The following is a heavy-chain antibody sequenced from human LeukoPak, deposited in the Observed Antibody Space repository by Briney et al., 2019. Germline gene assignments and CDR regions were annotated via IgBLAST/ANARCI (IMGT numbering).Heavy chain of an antibody. CDR3: ARAAAGTNSWYYFDY. CDR1: GDSISSGDNY. J-gene: IGHJ4*02. V-gene: IGHV4-30-4*01. Sequence: ASETLSLTCTVSGDSISSGDNYWSWIRQPPGKGLEWIGYIHYSGSTYYNPSLKSRVIISGDMSKNQFSLTLNSLTAADSAMYYWARAAAGTNSWYYFDYWGQGTLVTVSS. D-gene: IGHD6-19*01. CDR2: IHYSGST.